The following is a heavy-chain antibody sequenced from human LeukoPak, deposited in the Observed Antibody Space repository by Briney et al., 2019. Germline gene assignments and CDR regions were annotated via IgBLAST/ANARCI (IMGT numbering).Heavy chain of an antibody. CDR1: GYTFTSYY. V-gene: IGHV1-46*01. D-gene: IGHD1-26*01. CDR3: AREVGAAFDFDY. Sequence: ASVKVSCKASGYTFTSYYMHWVRRAPGQGLEWMGIINPSGGSTSYAQKFQGRVTMTRDMSTSTVYMELSSLRSEDTAVYYCAREVGAAFDFDYWGQGTLVTVSS. J-gene: IGHJ4*02. CDR2: INPSGGST.